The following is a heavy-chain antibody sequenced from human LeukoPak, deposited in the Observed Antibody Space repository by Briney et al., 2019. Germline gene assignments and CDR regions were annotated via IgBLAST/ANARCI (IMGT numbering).Heavy chain of an antibody. CDR2: ISANGGRT. CDR1: GLTFSGYV. Sequence: GGSLRLSCAASGLTFSGYVMSWARQAPGKGLEGVAAISANGGRTYYTESVKGHFTISRDNSKNTLFLQMNSLRADDTAVYYCAKGPERRGFCSGSACYSDCWGQGTLVTVSS. CDR3: AKGPERRGFCSGSACYSDC. J-gene: IGHJ4*02. V-gene: IGHV3-23*01. D-gene: IGHD2-8*02.